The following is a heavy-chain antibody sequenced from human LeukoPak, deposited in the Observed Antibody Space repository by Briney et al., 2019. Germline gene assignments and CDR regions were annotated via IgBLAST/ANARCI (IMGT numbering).Heavy chain of an antibody. V-gene: IGHV1-18*01. Sequence: ASVKVSCKASGYTFTSYGISWVRQAPGQGLEWMGWISAYNGNTNYAQKLQGRVTMNTDTSTSTAYMELRSLRSDDTAVYYCARHQAPYYDFWSGYYTGYDYWGQGTLVTVSS. CDR1: GYTFTSYG. CDR3: ARHQAPYYDFWSGYYTGYDY. J-gene: IGHJ4*02. CDR2: ISAYNGNT. D-gene: IGHD3-3*01.